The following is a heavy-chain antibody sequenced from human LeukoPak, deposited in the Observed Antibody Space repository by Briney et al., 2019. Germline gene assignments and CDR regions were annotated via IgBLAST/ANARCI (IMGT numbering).Heavy chain of an antibody. CDR1: GFTFSSYA. Sequence: GGSLRLSCSASGFTFSSYAMLWVRQAPGKGLECVSAISSGGSTRYADSVKGRFTISRDDSENTLYLQMSSLRAEDTAVYYCAMNWNCDYWGQGTLVTVSS. CDR3: AMNWNCDY. V-gene: IGHV3-64D*09. CDR2: ISSGGST. J-gene: IGHJ4*02. D-gene: IGHD1-1*01.